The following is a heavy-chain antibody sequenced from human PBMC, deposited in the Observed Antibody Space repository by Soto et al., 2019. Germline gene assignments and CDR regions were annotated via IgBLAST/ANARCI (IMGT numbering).Heavy chain of an antibody. CDR2: LYSDGTT. D-gene: IGHD4-17*01. Sequence: EVQLVESGGGLVQPGGSLRLSCAASGLTVSNSYMNWVRQAPGEGLEWVSILYSDGTTYYADSVKGRFTISRDNSKNTLYLLMHSLRADDTAVYYCARDTTVTTPTYFASWGQGTLVIVSS. CDR3: ARDTTVTTPTYFAS. V-gene: IGHV3-66*01. CDR1: GLTVSNSY. J-gene: IGHJ4*02.